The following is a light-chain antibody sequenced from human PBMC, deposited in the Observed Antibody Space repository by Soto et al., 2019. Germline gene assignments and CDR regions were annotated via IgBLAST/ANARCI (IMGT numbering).Light chain of an antibody. CDR1: SSDVAAYNY. CDR3: SSYTSSTTLYV. J-gene: IGLJ1*01. V-gene: IGLV2-14*01. Sequence: QSALTQPASVSGSPGQSITISCTGTSSDVAAYNYVSWYQQHPDKAPKLMIYEVSNRPSGVSNRFSGSKSGNTASLTISGLQAEDEADYYCSSYTSSTTLYVFGTGTKLTVL. CDR2: EVS.